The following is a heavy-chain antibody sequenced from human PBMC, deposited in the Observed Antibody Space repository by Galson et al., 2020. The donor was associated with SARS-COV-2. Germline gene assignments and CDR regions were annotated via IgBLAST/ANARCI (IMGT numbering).Heavy chain of an antibody. CDR1: GYTFTAYY. Sequence: ASVTVSCQTSGYTFTAYYIHWVRQAPGQGLEWMGWINPHTGGTHYAQKSQGWVTMTRDTSISTAYMALSRLKSDDTAVYYCARETEMATFNNFDYWGQGTLVTVSA. CDR3: ARETEMATFNNFDY. J-gene: IGHJ4*02. CDR2: INPHTGGT. D-gene: IGHD5-12*01. V-gene: IGHV1-2*04.